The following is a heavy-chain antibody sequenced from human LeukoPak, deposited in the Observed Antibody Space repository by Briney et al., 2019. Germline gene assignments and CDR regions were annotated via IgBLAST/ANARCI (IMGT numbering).Heavy chain of an antibody. Sequence: SQTLSLTCAVSGGSISSGGYSWSWIRQPPGKGLEWIGYIYHSGSTYYNPSLKSRVTISVDTSKNQFSLKLSSVTAADTAVYYCARGGITEDFDYWGQGTLVTVSS. CDR2: IYHSGST. V-gene: IGHV4-30-2*01. CDR1: GGSISSGGYS. CDR3: ARGGITEDFDY. J-gene: IGHJ4*02.